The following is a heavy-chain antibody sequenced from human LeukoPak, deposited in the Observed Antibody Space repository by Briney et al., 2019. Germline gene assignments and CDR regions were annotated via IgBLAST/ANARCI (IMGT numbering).Heavy chain of an antibody. CDR3: AREPIYGLNFDY. Sequence: GGSLRLSCAASGFTFSSYWMHWVRQAPGKGLVWVSRINSDGSSTSYADSVKGRFTISRDNAKNTLYLQMNSLRAEDTAVYFCAREPIYGLNFDYWGQGTLVTVSS. CDR2: INSDGSST. V-gene: IGHV3-74*01. CDR1: GFTFSSYW. D-gene: IGHD2/OR15-2a*01. J-gene: IGHJ4*02.